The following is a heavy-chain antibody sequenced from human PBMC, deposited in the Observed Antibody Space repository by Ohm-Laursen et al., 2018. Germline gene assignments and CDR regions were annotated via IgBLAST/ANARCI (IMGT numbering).Heavy chain of an antibody. Sequence: SLRLSCAASGFTFSSYWMTWVRQAPGKGLEWLAVIWYDGSNRNYEDSVRGRFTVSRDNSKNTLYLQMKRLGAEDTAVYYCARGHYYDFWSGHFDKSPFDNWGQGTPVTVSS. V-gene: IGHV3-33*08. D-gene: IGHD3-3*01. CDR3: ARGHYYDFWSGHFDKSPFDN. CDR1: GFTFSSYW. J-gene: IGHJ4*02. CDR2: IWYDGSNR.